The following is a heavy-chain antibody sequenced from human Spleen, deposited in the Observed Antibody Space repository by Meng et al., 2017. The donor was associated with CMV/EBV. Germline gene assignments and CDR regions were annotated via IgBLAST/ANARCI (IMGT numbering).Heavy chain of an antibody. J-gene: IGHJ4*02. CDR1: GFNFSTYG. V-gene: IGHV3-30*02. CDR3: AKDKRLEWLLPFDY. Sequence: GESLKISCVASGFNFSTYGMHWVRQAPGKGLEWVAFIRFEGDFKYYADSVKGRFTVSRDNSKNTLYLQMNSLRTEDTAVYYCAKDKRLEWLLPFDYWGQGTRVTVSS. D-gene: IGHD3-3*01. CDR2: IRFEGDFK.